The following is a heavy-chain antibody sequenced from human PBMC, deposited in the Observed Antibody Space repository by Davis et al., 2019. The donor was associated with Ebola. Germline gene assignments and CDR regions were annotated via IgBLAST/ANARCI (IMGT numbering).Heavy chain of an antibody. D-gene: IGHD1-26*01. CDR1: GYTFTGYY. Sequence: ASVKVSCKASGYTFTGYYMHWVRQAPGQGLEWMGRINPNSGGTNYAQKFQGRVTMTRDTSISTAYMELSRLRSDDTAVYYCARDRLWDDAFDIWGQGTMVTVSS. CDR2: INPNSGGT. J-gene: IGHJ3*02. V-gene: IGHV1-2*06. CDR3: ARDRLWDDAFDI.